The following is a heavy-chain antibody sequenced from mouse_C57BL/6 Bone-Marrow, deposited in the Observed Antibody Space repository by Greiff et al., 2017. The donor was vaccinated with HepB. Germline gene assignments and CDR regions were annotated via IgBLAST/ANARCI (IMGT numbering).Heavy chain of an antibody. D-gene: IGHD2-2*01. CDR3: ARRGWLRDY. V-gene: IGHV1-81*01. CDR2: IYPRSGNT. Sequence: VKLVESGAELARPGASVKLSCKASGYTFTSYGISWVKQRTGQGLEWIGEIYPRSGNTYYNEKFKGKATLTADKSSTTAYMELRSLTSEDAAVYFCARRGWLRDYWGRGTTLTVSS. CDR1: GYTFTSYG. J-gene: IGHJ2*01.